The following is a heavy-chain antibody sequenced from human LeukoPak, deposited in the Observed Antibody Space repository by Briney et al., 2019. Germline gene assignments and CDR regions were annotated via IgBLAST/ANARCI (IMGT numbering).Heavy chain of an antibody. D-gene: IGHD1-1*01. V-gene: IGHV1-2*02. CDR1: GYTFTDYY. CDR2: ISPNSGGT. Sequence: ASVKVSCKASGYTFTDYYIHWVRQAPGQGLEWMGWISPNSGGTNYAQKLQGRVTMTTDTSTSTAYMELRSLRSDDTAVYYCARDYIQVVAGTYYYYGMDVWGQGTTVTVSS. J-gene: IGHJ6*02. CDR3: ARDYIQVVAGTYYYYGMDV.